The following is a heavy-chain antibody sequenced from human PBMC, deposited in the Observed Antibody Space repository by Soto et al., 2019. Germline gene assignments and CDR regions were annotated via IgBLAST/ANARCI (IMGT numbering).Heavy chain of an antibody. V-gene: IGHV5-51*01. D-gene: IGHD2-15*01. Sequence: GESLKISCQASGFTFSSYSLGLVRRMPGKGLQWMGSFFSSVSSAKSSPSFVGQVPISVDRSIDTAYLQWSSLKASDTAIYYCGSCRGSCWFDYWGPGTLVTVSS. CDR3: GSCRGSCWFDY. CDR2: FFSSVSSA. J-gene: IGHJ4*02. CDR1: GFTFSSYS.